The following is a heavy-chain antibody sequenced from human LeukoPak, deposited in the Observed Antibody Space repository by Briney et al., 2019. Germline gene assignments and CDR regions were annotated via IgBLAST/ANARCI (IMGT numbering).Heavy chain of an antibody. CDR1: GFTFTSSA. CDR3: ARDEELLGNFDY. Sequence: SAKVSCKASGFTFTSSAMQWVRQARGQRLEWIGWIVVGSGNTNYAQKFQERVTITRDMSTSTAYMELSSLRSEDTAVYYCARDEELLGNFDYWGQGTLVTVSS. D-gene: IGHD1-1*01. CDR2: IVVGSGNT. V-gene: IGHV1-58*02. J-gene: IGHJ4*02.